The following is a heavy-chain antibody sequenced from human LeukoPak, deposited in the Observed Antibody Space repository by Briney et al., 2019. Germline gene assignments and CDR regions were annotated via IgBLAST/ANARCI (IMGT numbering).Heavy chain of an antibody. D-gene: IGHD2-15*01. J-gene: IGHJ5*02. V-gene: IGHV4-39*01. CDR3: ARQAIIAATEEVGSCWFDP. CDR1: GGSISSSSYY. Sequence: PSKTLSLTCTVSGGSISSSSYYWGWIRQPPGKGLEWIGSIYYSGSTYYNPSLKSRVTISVDTSKNQFSLKLSSVTAADTAVYYCARQAIIAATEEVGSCWFDPWGQGTLVTVSS. CDR2: IYYSGST.